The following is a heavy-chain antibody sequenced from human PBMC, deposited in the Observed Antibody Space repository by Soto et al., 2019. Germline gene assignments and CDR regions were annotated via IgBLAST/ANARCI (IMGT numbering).Heavy chain of an antibody. J-gene: IGHJ4*02. Sequence: QVQLQESGPGLVKPSQTLSLTSTVSGGSISSGENYWIWIRQHPEKGLEWIGYIYYSGSTYYNPSLSSRVIISVDTSKNLSSLKPSSVTAPDPAVYYCARVRRVSNVAFLDYLRQGTLVIVSS. CDR3: ARVRRVSNVAFLDY. CDR2: IYYSGST. V-gene: IGHV4-31*03. CDR1: GGSISSGENY. D-gene: IGHD2-21*01.